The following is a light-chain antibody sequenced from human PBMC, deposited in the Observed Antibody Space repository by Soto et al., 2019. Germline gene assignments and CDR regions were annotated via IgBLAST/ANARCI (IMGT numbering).Light chain of an antibody. Sequence: QSVLTQPASVSGSPGQSITISCTGTSSDVGGYNYVSWYQQHPGKAPKLMIYEVSNRPSGVSNRFSGSKSGNTASLTISGLQAEDEADYYCSSYTSSSIHYVFGTGTKATVL. CDR1: SSDVGGYNY. V-gene: IGLV2-14*01. CDR3: SSYTSSSIHYV. J-gene: IGLJ1*01. CDR2: EVS.